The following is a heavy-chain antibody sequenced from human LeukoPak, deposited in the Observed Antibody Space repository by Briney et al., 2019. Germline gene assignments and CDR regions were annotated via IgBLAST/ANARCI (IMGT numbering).Heavy chain of an antibody. V-gene: IGHV1-18*01. Sequence: ASVKVPCKASGYTFTSYGISWVRQAPGQGLEWMGWISAYNGNTNYAQKLQGRVTMTTDTSTSTAYMELRSLRSDDTAVYYCARDQATAAGTEFDYWGQGTLVTVSS. CDR1: GYTFTSYG. CDR3: ARDQATAAGTEFDY. D-gene: IGHD6-13*01. J-gene: IGHJ4*02. CDR2: ISAYNGNT.